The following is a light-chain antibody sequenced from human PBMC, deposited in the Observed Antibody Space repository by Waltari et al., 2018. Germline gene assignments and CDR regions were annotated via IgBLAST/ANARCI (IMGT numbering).Light chain of an antibody. CDR3: YSVSANSWV. CDR2: RDN. V-gene: IGLV3-27*01. J-gene: IGLJ3*02. Sequence: SYELTQPSSVSLSPGQPAKITCSGNVLAKKYGRWLQQKPGQAPMLLIYRDNARPSGIPERFSGSSSGTTVTLTISGAHVEDEADYYCYSVSANSWVFGGGTRLTVL. CDR1: VLAKKY.